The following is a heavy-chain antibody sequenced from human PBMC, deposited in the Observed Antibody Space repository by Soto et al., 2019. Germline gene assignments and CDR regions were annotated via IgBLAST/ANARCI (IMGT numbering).Heavy chain of an antibody. Sequence: GGSLRLSCAASGFTFSRYGMHWVRPAPGKGLEWVAVISYDGSNKYYADSVKGRFTISRDNSKNTLYLQMNSLIAEDTAVYYCAKVFPSGWFDPWGQGTLVTIPS. V-gene: IGHV3-30*18. CDR3: AKVFPSGWFDP. J-gene: IGHJ5*02. CDR1: GFTFSRYG. CDR2: ISYDGSNK. D-gene: IGHD2-21*01.